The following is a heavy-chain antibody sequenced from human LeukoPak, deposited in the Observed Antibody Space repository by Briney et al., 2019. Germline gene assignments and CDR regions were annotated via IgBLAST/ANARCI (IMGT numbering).Heavy chain of an antibody. D-gene: IGHD3-10*01. CDR2: VHYSEPT. Sequence: SETLSLTCTVSDGSISNYFWSWIRQPPGKGLEWIAYVHYSEPTNYNPSLRSRVTISLDTSKNQFSLKLSSVTAADTAVYYCARARGTMVRGVPIGGYYFDYWGQGTLVTVSS. J-gene: IGHJ4*02. CDR1: DGSISNYF. CDR3: ARARGTMVRGVPIGGYYFDY. V-gene: IGHV4-59*01.